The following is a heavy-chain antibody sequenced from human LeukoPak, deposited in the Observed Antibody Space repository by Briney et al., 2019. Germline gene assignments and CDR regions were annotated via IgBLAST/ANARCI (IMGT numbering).Heavy chain of an antibody. D-gene: IGHD3-10*01. Sequence: GGSLRLSCAASGFTLSNAWMSWVRQAPGKGLEWVGRIKSKTDGGTTDYAAPVKGRFTISRDDSKNTLYLQMNSLKTEDTAVYYCPTNLGLWFGEFDPWGKGTLVTVSS. V-gene: IGHV3-15*01. J-gene: IGHJ5*02. CDR1: GFTLSNAW. CDR3: PTNLGLWFGEFDP. CDR2: IKSKTDGGTT.